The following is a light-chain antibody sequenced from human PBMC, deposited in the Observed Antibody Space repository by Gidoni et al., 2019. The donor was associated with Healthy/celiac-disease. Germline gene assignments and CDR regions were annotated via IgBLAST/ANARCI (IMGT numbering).Light chain of an antibody. Sequence: DIQMTQSPSSLSASVGDRVTITCRASQSISSYLNWYQQKPGKAPTLLIYAASSLQRGVPSRFSGSGSGTDFTLTISSLHPEDFATYYCQQSYSTPLTFGPXTKVDIK. V-gene: IGKV1-39*01. CDR2: AAS. J-gene: IGKJ3*01. CDR3: QQSYSTPLT. CDR1: QSISSY.